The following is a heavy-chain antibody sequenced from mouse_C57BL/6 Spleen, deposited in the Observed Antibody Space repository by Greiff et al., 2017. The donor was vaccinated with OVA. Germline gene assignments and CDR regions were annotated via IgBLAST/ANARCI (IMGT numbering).Heavy chain of an antibody. CDR2: ISYDGSN. D-gene: IGHD1-1*01. J-gene: IGHJ3*01. V-gene: IGHV3-6*01. CDR1: GYSITSGYY. CDR3: AGDHYYGSSPFAY. Sequence: ESGPGLVKPSQSLSLTCSVTGYSITSGYYWNWIRQFPGNKLEWMGYISYDGSNNYNPSLKNRISITRDTSKNQFFLKLNSVTTEDTATYYCAGDHYYGSSPFAYWGQGTLVTVSA.